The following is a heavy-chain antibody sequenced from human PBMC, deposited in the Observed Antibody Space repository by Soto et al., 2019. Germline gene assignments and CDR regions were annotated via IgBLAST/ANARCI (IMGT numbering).Heavy chain of an antibody. CDR3: AHRPHYYDSSGYYYYTTDAFDI. CDR1: GFSLSTSGVG. Sequence: SGPTLVNPTQTLTLTCTFSGFSLSTSGVGVGWIRQPPGKALEWLALIYWNDDKRYSPSLKSRLTITKDTSKNQVVLTMTNMDPVDTATYYCAHRPHYYDSSGYYYYTTDAFDIWGQGTMVT. J-gene: IGHJ3*02. V-gene: IGHV2-5*01. CDR2: IYWNDDK. D-gene: IGHD3-22*01.